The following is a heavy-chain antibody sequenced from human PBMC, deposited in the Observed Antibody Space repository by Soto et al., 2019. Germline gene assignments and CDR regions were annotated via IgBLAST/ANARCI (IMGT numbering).Heavy chain of an antibody. CDR1: GGSISSSSYY. CDR3: ARFRDIVLMVYAMDF. V-gene: IGHV4-39*01. Sequence: SETLSLTCTVSGGSISSSSYYWGWIRQPPGKGLEWIGSIYYSGSAYYNPSLKSRVTISVDTSKNQFSLKLSSVTAADTAVYYCARFRDIVLMVYAMDFWGKGTTVTVSS. CDR2: IYYSGSA. D-gene: IGHD2-8*01. J-gene: IGHJ6*03.